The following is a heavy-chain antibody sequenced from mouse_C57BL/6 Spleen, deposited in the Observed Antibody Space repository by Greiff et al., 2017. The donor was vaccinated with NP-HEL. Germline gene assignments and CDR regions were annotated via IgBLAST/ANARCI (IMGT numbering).Heavy chain of an antibody. V-gene: IGHV1-82*01. Sequence: QVQLQQSGPELVKPGASVKISCKASGYAFSSSWMNWVKQRPGKGLEWIGRIYPGDGDTNYNGKFKGKATLTADKSSSTAYMQLSSLTSEDSAVYFCATTYYSNYDYAMDSWGQGTSVPVSS. J-gene: IGHJ4*01. CDR3: ATTYYSNYDYAMDS. CDR2: IYPGDGDT. CDR1: GYAFSSSW. D-gene: IGHD2-5*01.